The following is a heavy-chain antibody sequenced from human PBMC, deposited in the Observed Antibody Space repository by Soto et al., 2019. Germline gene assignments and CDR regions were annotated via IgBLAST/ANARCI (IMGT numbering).Heavy chain of an antibody. V-gene: IGHV4-34*01. CDR3: ARDITMVRGGG. Sequence: QVQLQQWGAGLLKPSETLSLTCAVYGGSFSGYYWSWIRQPPGKGLEWIGEINHSGSTNYNPSIKRLVTISVDTSKNPFSLKLSSVTAADTAVYYCARDITMVRGGGWGQGTLVTVSS. CDR1: GGSFSGYY. J-gene: IGHJ4*02. CDR2: INHSGST. D-gene: IGHD3-10*01.